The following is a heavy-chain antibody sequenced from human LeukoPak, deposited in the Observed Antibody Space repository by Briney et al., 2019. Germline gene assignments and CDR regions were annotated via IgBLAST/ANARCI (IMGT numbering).Heavy chain of an antibody. CDR3: ARSSSWTDFDY. CDR1: GGSFSGYF. D-gene: IGHD6-13*01. V-gene: IGHV4-34*01. J-gene: IGHJ4*02. CDR2: INHSGST. Sequence: PSETLSLTCAVYGGSFSGYFWSWIRQPPGKGLEWIGEINHSGSTNYNPSLKGRVTISVDTSKNQFSLKLSSVTAADTAVYYCARSSSWTDFDYWGQGTLVTVSS.